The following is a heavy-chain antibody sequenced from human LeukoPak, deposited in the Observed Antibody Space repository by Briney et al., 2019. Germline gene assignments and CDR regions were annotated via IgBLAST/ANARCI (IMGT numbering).Heavy chain of an antibody. V-gene: IGHV3-64*01. CDR1: GFTFSNYA. D-gene: IGHD3-16*02. CDR3: ARVGLSYDYGDY. J-gene: IGHJ4*02. CDR2: ISDNGDST. Sequence: TGGSLRLSCAASGFTFSNYAMHLVRQAPGKGLEYVSGISDNGDSTYYANSVKGRFTISRDNSKNTLYLQMGSLRAEDMAVYYCARVGLSYDYGDYWGQGTLVTVSS.